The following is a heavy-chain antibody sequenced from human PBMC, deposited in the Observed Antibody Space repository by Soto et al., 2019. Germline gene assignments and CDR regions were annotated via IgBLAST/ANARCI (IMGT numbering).Heavy chain of an antibody. CDR3: ARGMAEEQIFYYFDY. D-gene: IGHD3-9*01. V-gene: IGHV1-18*01. CDR2: ISAYNGNT. CDR1: GYSFTSKD. Sequence: ASVKVSCKASGYSFTSKDINWVRRASGQGLEWMGWISAYNGNTKYAQKLQGRVTMTTDTSTSTAYLKLRSVTAADTAVYYCARGMAEEQIFYYFDYWGQGALVTVSS. J-gene: IGHJ4*02.